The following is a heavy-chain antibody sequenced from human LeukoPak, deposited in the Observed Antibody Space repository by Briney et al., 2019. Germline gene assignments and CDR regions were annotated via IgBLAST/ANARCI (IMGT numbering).Heavy chain of an antibody. D-gene: IGHD6-13*01. J-gene: IGHJ4*02. V-gene: IGHV1-8*03. CDR1: GYTFTSYD. CDR3: ARVRAAAVVDY. CDR2: MNPNSGNT. Sequence: VASVKVSCKASGYTFTSYDINWVRQATGQGLEWMGWMNPNSGNTGYAQKFQGRVTITRNTSISTAYMELSSLRSEDTAVYYCARVRAAAVVDYWGQGTLVTVSS.